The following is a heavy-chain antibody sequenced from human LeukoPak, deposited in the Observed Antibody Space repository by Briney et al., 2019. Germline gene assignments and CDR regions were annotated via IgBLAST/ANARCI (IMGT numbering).Heavy chain of an antibody. V-gene: IGHV4-59*12. CDR3: ARGLNDFWSGYYVY. D-gene: IGHD3-3*01. J-gene: IGHJ4*02. CDR1: GGSIINYY. Sequence: SETLSLTCTVSGGSIINYYWTWIRQPPGKELEWIGHIYYTGSTNYNPSLNSRVTISVDTSKNQFSLKLSSVTAADTAVYYCARGLNDFWSGYYVYWGQGTLVTVSS. CDR2: IYYTGST.